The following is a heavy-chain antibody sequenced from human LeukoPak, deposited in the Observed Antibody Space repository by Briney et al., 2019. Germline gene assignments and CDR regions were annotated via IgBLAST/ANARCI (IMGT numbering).Heavy chain of an antibody. CDR1: GFTVSSNY. Sequence: PGGSLRLSCAASGFTVSSNYMSWVRQAPGKGLEWVSVIYSGGSTHYADSVKGRFTISRDNSKNTLYLQMNSLRAEDTAVYYCARASLSGVAYYYYYMDVWGKGTTVTVSS. J-gene: IGHJ6*03. D-gene: IGHD3-10*01. V-gene: IGHV3-53*01. CDR3: ARASLSGVAYYYYYMDV. CDR2: IYSGGST.